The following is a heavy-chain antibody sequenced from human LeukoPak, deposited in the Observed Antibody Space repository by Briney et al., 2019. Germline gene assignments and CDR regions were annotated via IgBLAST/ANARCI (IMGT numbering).Heavy chain of an antibody. D-gene: IGHD6-13*01. CDR2: ISWDGGST. V-gene: IGHV3-43*01. J-gene: IGHJ4*02. CDR1: GFTFDDYT. Sequence: PGGSLRLSCAASGFTFDDYTMHWVRQAPGKGLEWVSLISWDGGSTYYADSVKGRFTISRDNSKTSLYLQMNSLRTEDTALYYCAKDARGSSSWLRVYYFDYWGQGTLVTVSS. CDR3: AKDARGSSSWLRVYYFDY.